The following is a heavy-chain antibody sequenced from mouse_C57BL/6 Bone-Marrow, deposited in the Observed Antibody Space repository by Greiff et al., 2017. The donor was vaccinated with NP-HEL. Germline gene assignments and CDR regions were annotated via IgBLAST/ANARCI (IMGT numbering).Heavy chain of an antibody. V-gene: IGHV1-15*01. CDR3: TRRNYYGSSYRWYFDV. D-gene: IGHD1-1*01. CDR1: GYTFTDYE. CDR2: IDPETGGT. Sequence: QVQLKQSGAELVRPGASVTLSCKASGYTFTDYEMHWVKQTPVHGLEWIGAIDPETGGTAYNQKFKGKAILTADKSSSTAYMELRSLTSEDSAVYYGTRRNYYGSSYRWYFDVWGTGTTVTVSS. J-gene: IGHJ1*03.